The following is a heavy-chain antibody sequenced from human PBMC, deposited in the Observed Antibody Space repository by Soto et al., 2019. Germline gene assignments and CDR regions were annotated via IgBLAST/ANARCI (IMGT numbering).Heavy chain of an antibody. V-gene: IGHV3-23*01. CDR1: GFTFSSYA. CDR2: ISGSGGST. J-gene: IGHJ4*02. CDR3: AKDPEDIVVVVAATDFDY. Sequence: EVQLLESGGGLVQPGGSLRLSCAASGFTFSSYAMSWVRQAPGKGLEWVSAISGSGGSTYYADSVKGRFTISRDNSKNTLYLKMNSLRAEDTAVYYCAKDPEDIVVVVAATDFDYWGQGTLVTVSS. D-gene: IGHD2-15*01.